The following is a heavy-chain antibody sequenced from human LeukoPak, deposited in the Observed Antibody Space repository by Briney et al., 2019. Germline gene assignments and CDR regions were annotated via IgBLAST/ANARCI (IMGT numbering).Heavy chain of an antibody. J-gene: IGHJ6*02. CDR1: GFTVSSNY. Sequence: GGSLRLSCAASGFTVSSNYMSWVRQAPGKGLEWVSVIYSGGSTYYADSVKGRFTISRDNSKNTLYLQMNSLRAEDTAVYYCARLRDYDILTGEHYGMDVWGQGTTVTVSS. CDR3: ARLRDYDILTGEHYGMDV. D-gene: IGHD3-9*01. CDR2: IYSGGST. V-gene: IGHV3-66*04.